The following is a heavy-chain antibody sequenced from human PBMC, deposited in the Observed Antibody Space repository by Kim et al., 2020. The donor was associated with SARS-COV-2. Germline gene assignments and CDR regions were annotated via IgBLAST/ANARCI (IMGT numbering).Heavy chain of an antibody. CDR3: AKGARYCSGGSCYPLYYYYYGMDV. D-gene: IGHD2-15*01. CDR2: IWYDGSNK. Sequence: GGSLRLSCAASGFTFSSYGMHWVRQAPGKGLEWVAVIWYDGSNKYYADSVKGRFTISRDNSKNTLYLQMNSLRAEDTAVYYCAKGARYCSGGSCYPLYYYYYGMDVWGQGTTATVAS. V-gene: IGHV3-33*06. J-gene: IGHJ6*02. CDR1: GFTFSSYG.